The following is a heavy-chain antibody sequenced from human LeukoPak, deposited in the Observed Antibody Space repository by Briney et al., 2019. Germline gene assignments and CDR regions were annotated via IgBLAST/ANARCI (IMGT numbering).Heavy chain of an antibody. CDR2: INPNSGGT. J-gene: IGHJ4*02. V-gene: IGHV1-2*02. D-gene: IGHD3-10*01. CDR3: ARDPHHKDPRYGSGSSPEGFSNY. CDR1: GYTFTGYY. Sequence: ASVKVSCKASGYTFTGYYMHWVRQAPGQGLEWMGWINPNSGGTNYAQKFQGRVTMTRDTSISTAYMELSRLRSDDTAVYYCARDPHHKDPRYGSGSSPEGFSNYWGQGTLVTVSS.